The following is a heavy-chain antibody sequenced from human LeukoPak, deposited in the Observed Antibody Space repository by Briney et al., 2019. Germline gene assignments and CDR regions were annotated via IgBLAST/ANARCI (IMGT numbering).Heavy chain of an antibody. CDR3: ARGVYYDSGSQKNHWFDP. J-gene: IGHJ5*02. Sequence: SETLSLTCAVSGGSFRRYYWSWIRQPPGKGLEWIGEINHSGSTNYNPSLKSRVTISVDTSKNQFSLKLSSVTAADTAVYYCARGVYYDSGSQKNHWFDPWGQGTLVTVSS. CDR2: INHSGST. D-gene: IGHD3-10*01. V-gene: IGHV4-34*01. CDR1: GGSFRRYY.